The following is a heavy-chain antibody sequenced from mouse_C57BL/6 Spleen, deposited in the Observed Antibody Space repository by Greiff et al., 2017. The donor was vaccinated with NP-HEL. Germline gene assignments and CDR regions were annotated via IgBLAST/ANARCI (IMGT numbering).Heavy chain of an antibody. V-gene: IGHV3-6*01. CDR2: ISYDGSN. J-gene: IGHJ2*01. CDR1: GYSITSGYY. D-gene: IGHD2-5*01. Sequence: EVQLQESGPGLVKPSQSLSLTCSVTGYSITSGYYWNWIRQFPGNKLEWMGYISYDGSNNYNPSLKNRISITRDTSKNQFFLKLNSVTTEDTATYYCARDGSNYYFDYWGQGTTLTVSS. CDR3: ARDGSNYYFDY.